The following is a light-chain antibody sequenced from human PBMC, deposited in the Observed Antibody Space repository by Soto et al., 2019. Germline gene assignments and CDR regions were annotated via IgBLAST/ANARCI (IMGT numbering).Light chain of an antibody. V-gene: IGKV1-5*01. J-gene: IGKJ5*01. CDR2: DAS. CDR3: KQSYSTIN. CDR1: ESVSKW. Sequence: DIQITHSPSFLSASVVDKVTITFLATESVSKWLAWYQEKPGNPPRPLIYDASTLESGVPSRFSGSGSGTEFTLTISSLQADDFATYYCKQSYSTINFGQGTRLEIK.